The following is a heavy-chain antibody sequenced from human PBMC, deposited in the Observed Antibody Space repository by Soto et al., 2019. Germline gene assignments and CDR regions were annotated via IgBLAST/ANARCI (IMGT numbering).Heavy chain of an antibody. CDR1: GYTFSTYG. J-gene: IGHJ4*02. CDR3: ARDPQLERRREFDY. Sequence: QVQLVQSGAEVKKPGASVKVSCKASGYTFSTYGISWVRQAPGQGLEWMGWISVYNGNTNYAQSLQGRVTMPTDTSTSTAYMELRSLRSDDTAVYYCARDPQLERRREFDYWGQGTLVTVSS. D-gene: IGHD1-1*01. CDR2: ISVYNGNT. V-gene: IGHV1-18*01.